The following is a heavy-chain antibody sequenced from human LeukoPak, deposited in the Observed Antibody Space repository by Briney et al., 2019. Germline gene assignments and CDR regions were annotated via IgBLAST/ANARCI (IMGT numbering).Heavy chain of an antibody. CDR1: GFTVSSNY. D-gene: IGHD3-10*01. Sequence: GGSLRLSCAASGFTVSSNYTSWVRQAPGKGLEWVSVIYSGGSTYYADSVKGRFTISRDNSKNTLYLQMNSLRAEDTAVYYCAREDLDGSGSYNWFDPWGQGTLVTVSS. V-gene: IGHV3-53*01. CDR3: AREDLDGSGSYNWFDP. J-gene: IGHJ5*02. CDR2: IYSGGST.